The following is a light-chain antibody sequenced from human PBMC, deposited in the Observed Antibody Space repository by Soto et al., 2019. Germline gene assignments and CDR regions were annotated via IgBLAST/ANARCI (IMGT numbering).Light chain of an antibody. CDR3: QQNNAWTLF. V-gene: IGKV3-15*01. Sequence: IVLTQSPGTLSVSPGERVILSCRASQTLLNKLAWYQKKPGQAPRLLIYGGFTRATGIPARFSGSGSGTEFTLTINTLQSEDFAIYYCQQNNAWTLFFGPGTNLELK. CDR2: GGF. CDR1: QTLLNK. J-gene: IGKJ3*01.